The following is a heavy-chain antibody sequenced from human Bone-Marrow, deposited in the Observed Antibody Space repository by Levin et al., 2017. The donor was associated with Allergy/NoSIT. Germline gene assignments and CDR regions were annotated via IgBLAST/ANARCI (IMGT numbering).Heavy chain of an antibody. CDR1: GFTFKTYG. CDR2: IWTDGINK. J-gene: IGHJ2*01. D-gene: IGHD2-21*02. V-gene: IGHV3-33*01. CDR3: ARDSRGGDFYSWYFDL. Sequence: PGESLKISCAASGFTFKTYGMHWVRQAPGKGLEWVAVIWTDGINKNYVGSVKGRFTISRDNTKNTLDLQMNSLRAEDTAVYYCARDSRGGDFYSWYFDLWGRGTLVTVSS.